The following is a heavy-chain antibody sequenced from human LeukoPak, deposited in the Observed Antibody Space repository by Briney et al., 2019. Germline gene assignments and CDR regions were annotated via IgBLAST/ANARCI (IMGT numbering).Heavy chain of an antibody. CDR1: GYTFTSYG. CDR2: ISAYNGNT. CDR3: ARDDSRYVWGSYRGGFDY. Sequence: ASVEVSCKASGYTFTSYGISWVRQAPGQGLEWMGWISAYNGNTNYAQKLQGRVTMTTDTSTSTAYMELRSLRSDDTAVYYCARDDSRYVWGSYRGGFDYWGQGTLVTVSS. D-gene: IGHD3-16*02. J-gene: IGHJ4*02. V-gene: IGHV1-18*01.